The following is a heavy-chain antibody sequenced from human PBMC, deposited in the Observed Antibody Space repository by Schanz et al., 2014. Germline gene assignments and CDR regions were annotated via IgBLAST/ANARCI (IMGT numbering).Heavy chain of an antibody. Sequence: QLMQSGSEVRKPGASVKVSCKASGYIFRSHGMTWVRQAPGQGPELMGWINAHTGNTQYAQKFQGRVNMTRNTVTTTVHLELTRLRTDDTAIYYCARVHIATYHYNSPGAFDIWGQGTRVTVSS. CDR1: GYIFRSHG. D-gene: IGHD3-10*01. CDR3: ARVHIATYHYNSPGAFDI. CDR2: INAHTGNT. V-gene: IGHV1-18*01. J-gene: IGHJ3*02.